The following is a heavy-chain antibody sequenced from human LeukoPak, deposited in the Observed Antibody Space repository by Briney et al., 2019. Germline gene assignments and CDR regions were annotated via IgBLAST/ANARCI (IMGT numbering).Heavy chain of an antibody. CDR1: GGSISSSSYY. CDR2: IYYSGST. J-gene: IGHJ4*02. D-gene: IGHD6-13*01. Sequence: PSETLSLTCTVSGGSISSSSYYWGWIRQPPGKGLEWIGSIYYSGSTYYNPSLKSRVTISVDTSKNQFSLKLSSVTAADTAVYCCARAFQLGSYSSSFDYWGQGTLVTVSS. CDR3: ARAFQLGSYSSSFDY. V-gene: IGHV4-39*01.